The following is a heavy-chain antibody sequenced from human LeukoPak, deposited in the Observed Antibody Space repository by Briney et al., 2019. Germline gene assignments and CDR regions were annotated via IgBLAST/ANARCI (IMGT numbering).Heavy chain of an antibody. CDR3: AKGRGRGSEIEFDY. J-gene: IGHJ4*02. D-gene: IGHD1-1*01. CDR2: ISYDGTNK. V-gene: IGHV3-30*18. Sequence: GGSLRLSCAASGFTFSGYGMHWVRQAPGKGLEWVAGISYDGTNKYYVDSVKGRFTISRDNSKNTLYLQMNSLRAEDTAVYYCAKGRGRGSEIEFDYWGQGTLVTVSS. CDR1: GFTFSGYG.